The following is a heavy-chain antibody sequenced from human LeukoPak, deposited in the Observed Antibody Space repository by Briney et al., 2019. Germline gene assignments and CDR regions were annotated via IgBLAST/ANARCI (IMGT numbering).Heavy chain of an antibody. D-gene: IGHD4-17*01. Sequence: TSQTLSLTCTVSGDSINSGSYYWSWIRQPAGKGLEWIGRIYSSGSANYNPSLKSRVTISVDTSKNQFSLRLSSVTAAGTAVYYCARAIDYGDSYFDYWGQGTLVTVSS. CDR2: IYSSGSA. J-gene: IGHJ4*02. CDR1: GDSINSGSYY. CDR3: ARAIDYGDSYFDY. V-gene: IGHV4-61*02.